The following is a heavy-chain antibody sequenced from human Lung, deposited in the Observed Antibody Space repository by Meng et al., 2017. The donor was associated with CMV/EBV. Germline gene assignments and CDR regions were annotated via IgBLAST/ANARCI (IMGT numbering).Heavy chain of an antibody. V-gene: IGHV4-4*03. D-gene: IGHD3-10*01. J-gene: IGHJ1*01. CDR1: GDSITNHNW. Sequence: EPGPAPGKPPGTLSLTCAVSGDSITNHNWWAWVRQPPGKGLEWIGEIPHRGSSAYNPSLKSRVSMSIDKSKNQFSLKLTSVTAADTAVYHCLRRSGGSVWGQGTLVTVSS. CDR2: IPHRGSS. CDR3: LRRSGGSV.